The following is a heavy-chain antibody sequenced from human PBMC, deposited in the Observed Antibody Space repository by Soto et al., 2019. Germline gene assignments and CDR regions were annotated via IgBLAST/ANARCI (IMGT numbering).Heavy chain of an antibody. V-gene: IGHV1-18*04. CDR2: ISAYNGNT. Sequence: ASVKVSCKASGYTFTSYYMYWVRQAPGQGLEWMGWISAYNGNTNYAQKLQGRVTMTTDTSTSTAYMELRSLRSDDTAVYYCARDQVCGVWRGCHPGGYYYYGMDVWGQGTTVTSP. CDR3: ARDQVCGVWRGCHPGGYYYYGMDV. J-gene: IGHJ6*02. CDR1: GYTFTSYY. D-gene: IGHD6-19*01.